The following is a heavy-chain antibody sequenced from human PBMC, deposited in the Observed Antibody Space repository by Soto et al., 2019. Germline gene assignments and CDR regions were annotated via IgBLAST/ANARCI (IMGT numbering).Heavy chain of an antibody. CDR2: IDPSDSYT. V-gene: IGHV5-10-1*01. CDR1: GYSFPNFW. CDR3: ARGLRYFDRVFGIDY. D-gene: IGHD3-9*01. J-gene: IGHJ4*02. Sequence: EVQLVQSGAEVKKPGESLRISCKGSGYSFPNFWITWVRQMPGKGLEWMGKIDPSDSYTDYNPTFQGHVTISVDRSISTAYLQWTSLKASDTAMYYCARGLRYFDRVFGIDYWGQGTLVTVSS.